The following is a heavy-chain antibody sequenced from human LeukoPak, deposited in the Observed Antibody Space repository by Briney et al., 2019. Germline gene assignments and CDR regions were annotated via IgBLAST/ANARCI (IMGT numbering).Heavy chain of an antibody. CDR2: INPSGGST. CDR3: ARAWIAVTGTGLDF. Sequence: ASVKVSCKASGYTFTSYYIHWVRQAPGQGLEWMGIINPSGGSTGCAQMFQGRVIMTRDTSTSTVYMELNSLRSEDTAVYYCARAWIAVTGTGLDFWGQGTLVTVSS. V-gene: IGHV1-46*01. CDR1: GYTFTSYY. J-gene: IGHJ4*02. D-gene: IGHD6-19*01.